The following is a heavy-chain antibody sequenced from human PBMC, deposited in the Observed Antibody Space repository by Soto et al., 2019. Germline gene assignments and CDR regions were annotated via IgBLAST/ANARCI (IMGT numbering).Heavy chain of an antibody. CDR1: GFTFSSYV. CDR2: IWYDGSNK. J-gene: IGHJ6*02. CDR3: ARDRYYDSSGYPTRI. V-gene: IGHV3-33*01. Sequence: GGSLRLSCAASGFTFSSYVMHWVRQSPGKGLEWVAVIWYDGSNKYYADSVKGRFTISRDNSKNTLYLQMNSLRAEDTAVYYCARDRYYDSSGYPTRIWGQGTTVTVSS. D-gene: IGHD3-22*01.